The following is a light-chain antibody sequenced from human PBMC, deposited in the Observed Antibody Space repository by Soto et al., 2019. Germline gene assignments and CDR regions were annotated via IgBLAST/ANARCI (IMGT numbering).Light chain of an antibody. Sequence: VVLTQSPATLSLSPGERATLSCRTSLSVSVYLDWYQQKPGQAPRLLIFRASTRATGVPARFSGSGSGTDFTLTISRLEPEDFAVYYCQQYGSSPPFTFGPGTKVDI. CDR2: RAS. CDR1: LSVSVY. CDR3: QQYGSSPPFT. J-gene: IGKJ3*01. V-gene: IGKV3-20*01.